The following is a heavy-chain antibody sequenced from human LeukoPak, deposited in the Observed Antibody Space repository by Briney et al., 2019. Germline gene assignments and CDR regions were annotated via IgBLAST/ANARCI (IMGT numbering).Heavy chain of an antibody. D-gene: IGHD2-15*01. V-gene: IGHV3-23*01. CDR2: ITGGGGST. CDR3: ASRDVCSGGTCYGIAY. CDR1: GFTFSSLG. Sequence: GGSLRLSCAASGFTFSSLGMQWVRQAPGKGLEWVSHITGGGGSTDYADSVKGRFTISRDNSKTTPYLQMTILRAEDTAVYYCASRDVCSGGTCYGIAYWGQGTLVTVSS. J-gene: IGHJ4*02.